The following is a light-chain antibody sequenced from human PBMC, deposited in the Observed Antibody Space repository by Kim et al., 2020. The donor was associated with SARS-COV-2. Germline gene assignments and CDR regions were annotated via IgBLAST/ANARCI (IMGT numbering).Light chain of an antibody. Sequence: ASVGDRVTITCRASQDIRNDLGWYQQKPGKAPNLLIYAASSLQTGVPSRFSGSGSGTDFTLTISSLQPEDFATYYCLQDYIYPCTFGQGTKLDIK. CDR2: AAS. V-gene: IGKV1-6*01. CDR3: LQDYIYPCT. CDR1: QDIRND. J-gene: IGKJ1*01.